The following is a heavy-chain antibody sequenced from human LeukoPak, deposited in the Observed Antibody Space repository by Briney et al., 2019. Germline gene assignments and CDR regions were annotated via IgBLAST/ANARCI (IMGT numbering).Heavy chain of an antibody. CDR3: ARQATLLAGRLEAGGFDI. V-gene: IGHV4-59*08. CDR2: IYPSGST. D-gene: IGHD3-3*01. CDR1: GGSFSDYY. Sequence: SETLSLTCSVSGGSFSDYYWNWIRQSPGKGLEWSGYIYPSGSTDYNPSLKSRVTMSTDTSKNQISLKLTSVPAADTAVYFCARQATLLAGRLEAGGFDIWGRGTMVTVSS. J-gene: IGHJ3*02.